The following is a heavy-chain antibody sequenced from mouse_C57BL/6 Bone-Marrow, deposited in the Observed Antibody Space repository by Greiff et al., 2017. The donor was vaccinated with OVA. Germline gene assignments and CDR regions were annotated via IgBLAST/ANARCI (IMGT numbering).Heavy chain of an antibody. CDR1: GFNIKNTY. CDR3: FALISTVVADY. D-gene: IGHD1-1*01. CDR2: IAPANGNT. Sequence: VPLQQSVAELVRPGASVKLSCTASGFNIKNTYMHWVKQRPEQRLEWIGRIAPANGNTKYAPNFQGNATITADTTSNTAYLQLISLTTEDTAIYYCFALISTVVADYWGQGTTLTVSS. V-gene: IGHV14-3*01. J-gene: IGHJ2*01.